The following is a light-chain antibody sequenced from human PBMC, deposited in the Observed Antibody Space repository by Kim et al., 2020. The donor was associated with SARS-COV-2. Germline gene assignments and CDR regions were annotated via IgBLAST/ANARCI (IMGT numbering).Light chain of an antibody. CDR2: DIS. J-gene: IGLJ3*02. CDR1: SRDVGGYNY. V-gene: IGLV2-14*03. Sequence: QSALTQPASVSESPGKSITISCTGTSRDVGGYNYVSWYQQHPGKAPKLMIYDISNRSSGVSNRFSGSKSGNTAALTISGLQADDEADYYCSPYTNSSTRVFGGGTKLTVL. CDR3: SPYTNSSTRV.